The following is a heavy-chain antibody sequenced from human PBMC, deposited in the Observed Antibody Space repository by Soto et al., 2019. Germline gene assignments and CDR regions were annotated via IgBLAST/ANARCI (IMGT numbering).Heavy chain of an antibody. V-gene: IGHV2-5*02. D-gene: IGHD2-21*02. CDR1: GFSLSTGGVG. J-gene: IGHJ6*02. Sequence: QITLKESGPTLVKPTQTLTLTCTFSGFSLSTGGVGVGWIRQPPGKPLEWLAPIYWDDDKPYSPSLNSSLTVTKDTSKNQVVLTMTNMDPVDTATYYCAHSRCGGDCLRSYSSHYYYGMDVWGQGTTVTVSS. CDR3: AHSRCGGDCLRSYSSHYYYGMDV. CDR2: IYWDDDK.